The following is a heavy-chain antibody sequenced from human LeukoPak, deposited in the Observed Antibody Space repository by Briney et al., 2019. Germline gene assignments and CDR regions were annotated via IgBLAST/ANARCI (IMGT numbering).Heavy chain of an antibody. D-gene: IGHD1-1*01. CDR2: IWYDGSNK. CDR1: GFIFSNYG. V-gene: IGHV3-33*01. CDR3: ARDWKTNSFDY. J-gene: IGHJ4*02. Sequence: GGSLRLSCAASGFIFSNYGMHWVRQAPGKGLEWVAVIWYDGSNKYYADSVKGRFTISRDNSKNTVYLQMNSLRAEDTAVYYCARDWKTNSFDYWGQGTLVTVSS.